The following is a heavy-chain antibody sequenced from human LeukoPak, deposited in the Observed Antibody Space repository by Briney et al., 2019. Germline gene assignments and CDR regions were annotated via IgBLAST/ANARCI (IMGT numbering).Heavy chain of an antibody. CDR3: VSLGATTIYYYGMDV. V-gene: IGHV1-2*02. Sequence: ASVKVSCKASGYTFTDYYLHWVRQAPGQGLEWMGWINPNSGGTNYAQKFQGRVTMTRDTSISTVYMELSRLRSDDTAVYYCVSLGATTIYYYGMDVWGQGTTVTASS. D-gene: IGHD1-26*01. CDR2: INPNSGGT. CDR1: GYTFTDYY. J-gene: IGHJ6*02.